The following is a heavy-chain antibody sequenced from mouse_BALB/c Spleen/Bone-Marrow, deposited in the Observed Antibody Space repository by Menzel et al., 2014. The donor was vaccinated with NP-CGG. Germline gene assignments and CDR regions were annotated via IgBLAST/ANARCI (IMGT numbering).Heavy chain of an antibody. Sequence: EVQLQESGAELVKPGASVKLSCTTSGFNIKDTYMHWVKQRPEQGLEWIGRIDPANGNTKYDPKFQGKATITADTSSNTAYLQLSSLTSEDTAVYYCARGYDEGFAYWGQGTLVTVSA. V-gene: IGHV14-3*02. CDR1: GFNIKDTY. J-gene: IGHJ3*01. CDR3: ARGYDEGFAY. CDR2: IDPANGNT. D-gene: IGHD2-14*01.